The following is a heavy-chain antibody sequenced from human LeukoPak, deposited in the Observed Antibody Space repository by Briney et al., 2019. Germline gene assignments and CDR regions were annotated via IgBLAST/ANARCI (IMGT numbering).Heavy chain of an antibody. J-gene: IGHJ4*02. CDR3: AKDSRWKGGSGCQYFDY. V-gene: IGHV3-23*01. D-gene: IGHD2-15*01. CDR1: GFTFSSYA. Sequence: GGSLRLSCAASGFTFSSYAMSWVRQAPGKGLEWVSAISGSGGSTYYADSVKGRFTISRDNSKNTLYLQMNSLRAEDTAVYYCAKDSRWKGGSGCQYFDYWGQGTLVTVSS. CDR2: ISGSGGST.